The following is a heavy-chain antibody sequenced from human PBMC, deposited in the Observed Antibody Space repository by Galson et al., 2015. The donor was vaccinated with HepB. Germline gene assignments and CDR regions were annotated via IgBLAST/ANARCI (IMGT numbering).Heavy chain of an antibody. CDR1: GGSISSSSYY. V-gene: IGHV4-39*01. J-gene: IGHJ4*02. Sequence: SETLSLTCTVSGGSISSSSYYWGWIRQPPGKGLEWIGSIYYSGSTYYNPSLKSRVTISVDTSKNQFSLKLSSVTAADTAVYYCARRSQYDFWSGSSDYWGQGTLVTVSS. CDR2: IYYSGST. CDR3: ARRSQYDFWSGSSDY. D-gene: IGHD3-3*01.